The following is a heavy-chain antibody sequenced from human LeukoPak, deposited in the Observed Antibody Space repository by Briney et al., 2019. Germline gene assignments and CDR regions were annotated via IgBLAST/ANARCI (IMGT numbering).Heavy chain of an antibody. D-gene: IGHD3-10*02. J-gene: IGHJ6*04. CDR1: GFTFSSYE. CDR3: AELGITMIGGV. V-gene: IGHV3-48*03. Sequence: PGGSLRLSCAASGFTFSSYEMNWVRQAPGEGREWVSYICSSGSTIYYADSVKGRFTISRDNAKNSLYLQITSLRAEDTAVYYCAELGITMIGGVWGKGNTVTISS. CDR2: ICSSGSTI.